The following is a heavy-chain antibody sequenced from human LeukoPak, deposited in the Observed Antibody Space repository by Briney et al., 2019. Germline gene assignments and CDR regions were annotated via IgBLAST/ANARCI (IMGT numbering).Heavy chain of an antibody. CDR2: ISSTGTYI. CDR3: ARDSIGDY. D-gene: IGHD2-21*01. CDR1: GFTFSSYG. V-gene: IGHV3-21*01. Sequence: GGSLRLSCAASGFTFSSYGMHWVRQAPGKGLEWVSSISSTGTYIYYADSMKGRFTISRDNAKNSLYLQMNGLRAEDTAIYYCARDSIGDYWGQGTLVTVPS. J-gene: IGHJ4*02.